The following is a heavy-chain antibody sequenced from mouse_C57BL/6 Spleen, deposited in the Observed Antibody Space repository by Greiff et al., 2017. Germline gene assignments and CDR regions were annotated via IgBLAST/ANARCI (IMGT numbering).Heavy chain of an antibody. V-gene: IGHV1-83*01. Sequence: VQLQQSGPELVKPGASVKMSCKASGYTFTDYYMHWVKQKPGKGLEWIGEIYPGSGNTYYNEKFKGKATLTADTSSSTAYMQLSSLTSEDSAVYFCALLRWGFAYWGQGTLVTVSA. D-gene: IGHD1-1*01. CDR1: YTFTDYYM. CDR2: YPGSGNTY. J-gene: IGHJ3*01. CDR3: LLRWGFAY.